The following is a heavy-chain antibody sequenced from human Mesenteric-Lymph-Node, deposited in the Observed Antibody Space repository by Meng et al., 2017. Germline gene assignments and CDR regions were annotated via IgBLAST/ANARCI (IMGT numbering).Heavy chain of an antibody. CDR1: GFTFDDYG. CDR2: INWNGGST. Sequence: GESLKISCAASGFTFDDYGMSWVRQAPGKGLEWVSGINWNGGSTGYADSVKGRFTISRDNAKNSLYLQMDSLRAEDTAVYYCAKDRLGVVVVITTHWFDPWGQGTLVTVSS. J-gene: IGHJ5*02. V-gene: IGHV3-20*04. CDR3: AKDRLGVVVVITTHWFDP. D-gene: IGHD3-22*01.